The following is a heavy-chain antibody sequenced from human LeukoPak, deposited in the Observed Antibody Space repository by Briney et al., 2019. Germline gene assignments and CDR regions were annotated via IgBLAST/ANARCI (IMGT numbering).Heavy chain of an antibody. Sequence: SETLSLTCAVSGDSISNHIYYWDWIRQTPGKGLEWIGAVYYTGNAYYNPSLKSRVTISVDTSDNRFSLHLSSANAADTAIYYCARLRALSGHRGAFDIWGQGTLVTVSS. V-gene: IGHV4-39*01. J-gene: IGHJ3*02. CDR1: GDSISNHIYY. CDR2: VYYTGNA. D-gene: IGHD5/OR15-5a*01. CDR3: ARLRALSGHRGAFDI.